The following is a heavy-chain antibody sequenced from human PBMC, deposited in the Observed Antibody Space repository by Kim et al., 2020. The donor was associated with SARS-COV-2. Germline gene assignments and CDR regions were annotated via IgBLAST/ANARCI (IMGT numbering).Heavy chain of an antibody. CDR2: IRRRGNSYAT. Sequence: GGSLRLSCAASGFSLSGSTIHWVRQASGKGLEWVGRIRRRGNSYATTYGAPVKGRFTISRDGSKNTAYLQMNSLKTEDTAVDYCTRGGDYDMDVWGQGTTVTVSS. CDR3: TRGGDYDMDV. J-gene: IGHJ6*02. CDR1: GFSLSGST. V-gene: IGHV3-73*01.